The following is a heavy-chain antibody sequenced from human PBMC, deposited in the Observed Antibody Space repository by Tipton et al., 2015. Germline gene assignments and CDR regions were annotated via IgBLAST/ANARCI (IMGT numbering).Heavy chain of an antibody. CDR2: IYPRDSDT. V-gene: IGHV5-51*01. Sequence: QSGAEVKKPGESLKISCKGSGYTFTTHWIGWVRQMPGKGLEWMGIIYPRDSDTRYSPSFQGQVTISADKSISTAYLQWSSLKASDTAVYYCARRLPYFEWSKVYYFDYWGQGSPVTVSP. D-gene: IGHD3-9*01. CDR1: GYTFTTHW. CDR3: ARRLPYFEWSKVYYFDY. J-gene: IGHJ4*02.